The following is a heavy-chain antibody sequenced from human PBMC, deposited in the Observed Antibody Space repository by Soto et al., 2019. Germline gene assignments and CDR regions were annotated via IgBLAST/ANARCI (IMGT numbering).Heavy chain of an antibody. J-gene: IGHJ5*02. Sequence: SETLSLTCTVSGGSISSSSYYWGWIRQPPGKGLEWIGSIYYSGSTYYNPSLKGRVTISVDTSKNQFSLKLSSVTAADTAVYYCARLYPVQLERPAFDPWGQGTLVTVSS. V-gene: IGHV4-39*01. CDR2: IYYSGST. D-gene: IGHD1-1*01. CDR1: GGSISSSSYY. CDR3: ARLYPVQLERPAFDP.